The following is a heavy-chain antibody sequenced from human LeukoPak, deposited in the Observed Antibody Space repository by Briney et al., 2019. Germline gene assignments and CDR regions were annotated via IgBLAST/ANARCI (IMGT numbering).Heavy chain of an antibody. J-gene: IGHJ5*02. CDR3: ADFGVVTNWFDP. D-gene: IGHD3-3*01. V-gene: IGHV1-24*01. Sequence: GASLKVSCKVSGYTFTEMSIHWGRQTPGKGLEWLGGIDPESGERVYAQNFRGRVTMSEDTSTDTAYMEVSSLRSEDTAIYYCADFGVVTNWFDPWGQGTLVTVSS. CDR1: GYTFTEMS. CDR2: IDPESGER.